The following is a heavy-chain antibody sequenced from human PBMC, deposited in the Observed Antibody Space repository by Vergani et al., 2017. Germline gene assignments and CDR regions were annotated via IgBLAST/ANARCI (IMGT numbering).Heavy chain of an antibody. V-gene: IGHV5-51*01. CDR2: IYPGDSDT. J-gene: IGHJ5*02. CDR3: ARKVCSSTSCYTRWFDP. CDR1: GGTFSSNS. Sequence: GQLAQSGAEVKKPGSSVKVSCKASGGTFSSNSISWVRQAPGQGLEWMGIIYPGDSDTRYSPSFQGQVTISADKSISTAYLQWSSLKASDTAMYYCARKVCSSTSCYTRWFDPWGQGTLVTVSS. D-gene: IGHD2-2*02.